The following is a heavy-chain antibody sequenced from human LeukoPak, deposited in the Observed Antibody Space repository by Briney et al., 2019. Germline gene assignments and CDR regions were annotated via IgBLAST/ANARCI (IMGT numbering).Heavy chain of an antibody. Sequence: SETLSLTCTVSGDSINNNNYYWGWIRQPPGKGPEWIGSIYYSGSTYYNPSLKSRVTISVGTSNNQFSLKLNSVTAADTAVYYCAREGYCSGGTCYGWIPIDYWGQGTLVTVSS. J-gene: IGHJ4*02. CDR3: AREGYCSGGTCYGWIPIDY. CDR1: GDSINNNNYY. CDR2: IYYSGST. V-gene: IGHV4-39*07. D-gene: IGHD2-15*01.